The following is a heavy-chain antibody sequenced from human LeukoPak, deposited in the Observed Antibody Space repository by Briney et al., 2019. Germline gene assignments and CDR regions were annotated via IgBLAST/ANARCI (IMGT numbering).Heavy chain of an antibody. Sequence: GGSLRVSCVAPGFSACRLALWCGRAAPGGGVGWVSGVSFTRVATYYADSGKGRFTISRDGSQNIFCLQMKGLRAEDTAVYFCAKAFREFGTSSSYSSFDTWGQGTMVTVSS. J-gene: IGHJ3*02. CDR1: GFSACRLA. CDR2: VSFTRVAT. V-gene: IGHV3-23*01. D-gene: IGHD5-18*01. CDR3: AKAFREFGTSSSYSSFDT.